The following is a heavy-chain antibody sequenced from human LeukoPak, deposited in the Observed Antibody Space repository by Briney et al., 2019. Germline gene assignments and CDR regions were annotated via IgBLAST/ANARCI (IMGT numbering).Heavy chain of an antibody. CDR2: INSDGSST. V-gene: IGHV3-74*01. D-gene: IGHD3-10*02. J-gene: IGHJ2*01. Sequence: GGSLRLSCTVSGFTFSGYWMSWVRQAPGKGLVWVSRINSDGSSTSYADSVKGRFTISRDNAKNTLYLQMNSLRAEDTAVYYCAGGEVVRRGHTWYFDLWGRGTLVTVSS. CDR3: AGGEVVRRGHTWYFDL. CDR1: GFTFSGYW.